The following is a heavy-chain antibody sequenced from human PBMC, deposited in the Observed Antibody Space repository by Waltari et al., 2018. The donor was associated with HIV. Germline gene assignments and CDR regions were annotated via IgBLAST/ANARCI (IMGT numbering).Heavy chain of an antibody. CDR2: INHRGST. J-gene: IGHJ4*02. D-gene: IGHD4-17*01. CDR1: GGSFSGHY. CDR3: TRRNMTTVTPFEY. Sequence: QVQLQQWGAGLLKPSETLSLTCAVYGGSFSGHYWSWIRQPPGKGLEWIGEINHRGSTNYNPSFKSRVTLSVDTSKNQFSLKLSSATAADTAVYYCTRRNMTTVTPFEYWGQGNVVTVSS. V-gene: IGHV4-34*02.